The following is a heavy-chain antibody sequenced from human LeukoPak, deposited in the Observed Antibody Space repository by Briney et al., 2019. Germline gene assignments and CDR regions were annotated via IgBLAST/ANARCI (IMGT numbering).Heavy chain of an antibody. CDR2: IDADGSSA. Sequence: PGGSLRLSCAASGFTFSGSAMHWVRQAPGKGLVWVSRIDADGSSATYADSVKGRFTISRDNAKNTLYLQMNSLRAEDTAVYYCARGGGYDPFENWGQGTLVTVSS. CDR3: ARGGGYDPFEN. D-gene: IGHD5-12*01. V-gene: IGHV3-74*01. J-gene: IGHJ4*02. CDR1: GFTFSGSA.